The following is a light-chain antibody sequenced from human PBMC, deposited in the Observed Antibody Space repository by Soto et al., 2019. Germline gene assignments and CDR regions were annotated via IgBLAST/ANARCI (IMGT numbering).Light chain of an antibody. CDR1: QSISSW. CDR3: QQYNSYLYT. CDR2: KAS. V-gene: IGKV1-5*03. Sequence: DIQMTQSPSTLSESVGERVTITCRASQSISSWLAWYQQKPGKAPKLLIYKASSLESGVPSRFSGSGSGTEFTLTISSLQPDDFATYYCQQYNSYLYTFGQGTKLEIK. J-gene: IGKJ2*01.